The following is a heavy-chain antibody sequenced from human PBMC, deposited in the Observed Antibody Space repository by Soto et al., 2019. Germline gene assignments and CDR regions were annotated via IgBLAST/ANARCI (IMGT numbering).Heavy chain of an antibody. CDR3: ARDKITGLFDY. Sequence: SETLSLTCAVYGGSFSGYYWTWIRQPPGTGLEWIGEINHSGSTNYNPSLKSRVTISVDTSKNQFSLKLTSVPAADTAVYYCARDKITGLFDYWGQGTLVTVSS. V-gene: IGHV4-34*01. CDR2: INHSGST. CDR1: GGSFSGYY. J-gene: IGHJ4*02. D-gene: IGHD2-8*02.